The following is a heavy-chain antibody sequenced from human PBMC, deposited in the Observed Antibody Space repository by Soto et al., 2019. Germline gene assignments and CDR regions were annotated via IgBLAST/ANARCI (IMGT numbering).Heavy chain of an antibody. CDR3: ARGYLGGYDIYYFDY. CDR1: GGSISSYY. CDR2: IYYSGST. J-gene: IGHJ4*02. D-gene: IGHD5-12*01. Sequence: TSETLSLTCTVSGGSISSYYWSWIRQPPGKGLEWIGYIYYSGSTNYNPSLKSRVTISVDTSKNQFSLKLSSVTAADTAVYYCARGYLGGYDIYYFDYWGQGTLVTVSS. V-gene: IGHV4-59*08.